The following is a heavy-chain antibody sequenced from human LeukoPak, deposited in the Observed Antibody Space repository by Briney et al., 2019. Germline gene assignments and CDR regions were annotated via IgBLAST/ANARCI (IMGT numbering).Heavy chain of an antibody. CDR1: GGSASSGSYY. J-gene: IGHJ4*02. V-gene: IGHV4-61*01. Sequence: SETLSLTCTVSGGSASSGSYYWSWIRQPPGKGLEWLGYIYYSGSTNYNPSLESRVTISVDTSKNQFSLKLSSVTAADTAVYYCARDQDWDLQSLRYFDYWGQGTLVTVSS. CDR2: IYYSGST. D-gene: IGHD1-26*01. CDR3: ARDQDWDLQSLRYFDY.